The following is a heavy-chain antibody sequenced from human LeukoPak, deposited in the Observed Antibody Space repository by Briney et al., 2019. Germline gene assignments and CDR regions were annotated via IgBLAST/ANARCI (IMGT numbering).Heavy chain of an antibody. D-gene: IGHD5-12*01. Sequence: GGSLRLSCAASGFTFSSYSMNWVRQALGKGREWVSSISSSSSYIYYADSVKGRFTISRDNAKNSLYLQMNSLRAEDTAVYYGVVATFPRYFDYWGQGTLVTVSS. V-gene: IGHV3-21*01. CDR2: ISSSSSYI. CDR1: GFTFSSYS. J-gene: IGHJ4*02. CDR3: VVATFPRYFDY.